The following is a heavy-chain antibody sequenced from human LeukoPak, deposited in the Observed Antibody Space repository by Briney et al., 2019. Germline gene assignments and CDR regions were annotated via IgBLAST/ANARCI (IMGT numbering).Heavy chain of an antibody. V-gene: IGHV4-31*02. CDR1: GGSVNSGGYY. D-gene: IGHD3-22*01. CDR3: AKVATDTIGYYFDY. J-gene: IGHJ4*02. CDR2: MYYSGST. Sequence: SETLSLTCSVSGGSVNSGGYYWTWIRQQPGKGLEWIGYMYYSGSTFYNPSLKSRVAISIDTSKNQFSLRLDSVTAADTAVYYCAKVATDTIGYYFDYWGQGTLVTVSS.